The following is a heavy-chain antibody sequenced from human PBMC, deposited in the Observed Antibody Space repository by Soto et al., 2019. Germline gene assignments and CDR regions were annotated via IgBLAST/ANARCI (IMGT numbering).Heavy chain of an antibody. Sequence: SETLSLTCTVSGGYISRGDYYWGWIRQSPGKGLEWIGSIYYSGTTYNNPSLQNRVAISVDTSKSQFSLKLSSVTAADTAVYFCSRRPFYFDLNWYFDLWGRGTLVTVAS. V-gene: IGHV4-39*01. CDR3: SRRPFYFDLNWYFDL. CDR1: GGYISRGDYY. CDR2: IYYSGTT. J-gene: IGHJ2*01. D-gene: IGHD3-9*01.